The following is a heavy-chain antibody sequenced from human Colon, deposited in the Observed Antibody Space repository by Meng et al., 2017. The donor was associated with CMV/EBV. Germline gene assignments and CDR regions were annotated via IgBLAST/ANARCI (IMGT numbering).Heavy chain of an antibody. Sequence: YGISWVRQAPGQGLEWMGWISAYNGNTNYAQKLQGRVTMTTDTSTSTAYMELRSLRSDDTAVYYCARISKSAWISGSGSYYKGWFDPWGQGTLVTVSS. CDR3: ARISKSAWISGSGSYYKGWFDP. CDR2: ISAYNGNT. D-gene: IGHD3-10*01. V-gene: IGHV1-18*01. J-gene: IGHJ5*02. CDR1: YG.